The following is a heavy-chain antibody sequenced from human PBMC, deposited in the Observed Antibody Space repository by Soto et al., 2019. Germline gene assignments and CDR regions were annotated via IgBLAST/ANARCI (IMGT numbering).Heavy chain of an antibody. CDR3: ARHDDILTGYYRPFDY. CDR2: IDPSDSYT. J-gene: IGHJ4*02. D-gene: IGHD3-9*01. Sequence: GESLKISCKGSGYSFTSYWISWVRQMPGKGLEWMGRIDPSDSYTNYSPSFQGHVTISADKSISTAYLQWSSLKASDTAMYYCARHDDILTGYYRPFDYWGQGTLVTVSS. V-gene: IGHV5-10-1*01. CDR1: GYSFTSYW.